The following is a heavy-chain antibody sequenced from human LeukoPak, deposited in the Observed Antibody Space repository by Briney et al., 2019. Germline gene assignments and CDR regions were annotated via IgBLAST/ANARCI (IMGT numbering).Heavy chain of an antibody. CDR1: GFTFDDYA. Sequence: GGSLRLSCAASGFTFDDYAMHWVRQAPGKGLEWVSGISWNSGSIGYADSVKGRFTISRDNAKNSLYLQMNSLRAEDTALYYCAAEAAGTLFDYWGRGTLVTVSS. CDR3: AAEAAGTLFDY. CDR2: ISWNSGSI. V-gene: IGHV3-9*01. J-gene: IGHJ4*02. D-gene: IGHD6-13*01.